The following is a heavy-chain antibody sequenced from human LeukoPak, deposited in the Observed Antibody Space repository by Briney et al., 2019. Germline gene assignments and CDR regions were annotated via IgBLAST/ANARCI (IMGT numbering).Heavy chain of an antibody. J-gene: IGHJ4*02. V-gene: IGHV1-69*02. CDR1: GGTFSSYT. D-gene: IGHD4-17*01. CDR2: ITPILGIA. Sequence: GASVKVSCKASGGTFSSYTISWVRQAPGQGLEWMGRITPILGIANYAQKFQGRVTITADKSTSTAYMELSSLRSEDTAVYYCATPTTVTNGWYFDYWGQGTLVTVSS. CDR3: ATPTTVTNGWYFDY.